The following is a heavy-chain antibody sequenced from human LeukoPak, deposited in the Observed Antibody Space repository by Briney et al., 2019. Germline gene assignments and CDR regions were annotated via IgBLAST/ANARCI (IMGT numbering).Heavy chain of an antibody. CDR2: ISYDGSNK. CDR1: GFTFSSYA. J-gene: IGHJ3*02. CDR3: ASVAFDI. Sequence: GGSLRLSCADSGFTFSSYAMHWVRQAPGKGLEWVAVISYDGSNKYYADSVKGRFTISRDNSKNTLYLQMNSLRAEDTAVYYCASVAFDIWGQGTMVTVSS. V-gene: IGHV3-30*04.